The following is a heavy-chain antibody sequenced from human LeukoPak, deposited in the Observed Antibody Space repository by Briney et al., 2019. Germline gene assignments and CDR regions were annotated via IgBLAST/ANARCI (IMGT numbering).Heavy chain of an antibody. CDR3: GRGATSLSYFDS. V-gene: IGHV4-59*01. J-gene: IGHJ4*02. D-gene: IGHD1-26*01. CDR1: GGSLSTYY. Sequence: SETLSLTCTVSGGSLSTYYWAWIRQPPRKGLEWIGYIYYSGSTTYHPSLKSRVTISVGTSKNQFSLKLSSVTAADTAGYYCGRGATSLSYFDSRGQGTLVTVSS. CDR2: IYYSGST.